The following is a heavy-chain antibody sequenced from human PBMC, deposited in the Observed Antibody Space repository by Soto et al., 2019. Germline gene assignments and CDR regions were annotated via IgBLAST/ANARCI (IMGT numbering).Heavy chain of an antibody. V-gene: IGHV3-23*01. CDR2: ISGSGGST. CDR3: AKGAGHNWNDVGIFDY. J-gene: IGHJ4*02. CDR1: GFTFSSYA. D-gene: IGHD1-20*01. Sequence: GGSLRLSCAASGFTFSSYAMSWVRQAPGKGLEWVSAISGSGGSTYYADSVKGRFTISRDNSKNTLYLQMNSLRAEDTAVYYCAKGAGHNWNDVGIFDYWGQGTLVTVSS.